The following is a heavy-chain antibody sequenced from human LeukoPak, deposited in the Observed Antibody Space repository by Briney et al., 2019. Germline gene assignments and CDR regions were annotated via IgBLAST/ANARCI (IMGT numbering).Heavy chain of an antibody. Sequence: SQTLSLTCALSGDSVSSSSVAWNWIRQSPSRGLEWLGRTYYRSKWFTDYAVSVKSRITINPDTSKNQFSLQLNSVTPEDTAVYYCSRSQTGYFDYWGPGTWSPSPQ. CDR1: GDSVSSSSVA. D-gene: IGHD1-1*01. J-gene: IGHJ4*02. CDR3: SRSQTGYFDY. V-gene: IGHV6-1*01. CDR2: TYYRSKWFT.